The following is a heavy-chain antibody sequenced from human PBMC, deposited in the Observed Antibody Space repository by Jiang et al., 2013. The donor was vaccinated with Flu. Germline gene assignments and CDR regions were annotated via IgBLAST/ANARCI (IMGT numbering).Heavy chain of an antibody. CDR2: IYPGDSET. CDR3: ARLIGRSGDYKHLGSDY. D-gene: IGHD3-3*01. J-gene: IGHJ4*02. Sequence: VQLVESGAEVKKSGESLKVSCKASGYTFSTYWIAWVRQMPGKGLEWMGIIYPGDSETRYSPSFQGQVTISADKSITTAYPRWSSLKASDTAMYYCARLIGRSGDYKHLGSDYWGQGTPGYRLL. V-gene: IGHV5-51*01. CDR1: GYTFSTYW.